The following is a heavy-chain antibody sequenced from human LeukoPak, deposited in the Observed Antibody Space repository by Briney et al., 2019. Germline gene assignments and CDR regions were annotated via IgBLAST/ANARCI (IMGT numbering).Heavy chain of an antibody. D-gene: IGHD6-13*01. CDR2: INHSGST. V-gene: IGHV4-34*01. CDR3: ARGYSSSWYWFDP. J-gene: IGHJ5*02. Sequence: SETLSLTCAVYGGSFSGYYWSWIRQPPGKGLEWIGEINHSGSTNYNPSLKSRVTISVDTSKNQFSLKLSSVTAADTAVYYCARGYSSSWYWFDPWGQGTLVTVSS. CDR1: GGSFSGYY.